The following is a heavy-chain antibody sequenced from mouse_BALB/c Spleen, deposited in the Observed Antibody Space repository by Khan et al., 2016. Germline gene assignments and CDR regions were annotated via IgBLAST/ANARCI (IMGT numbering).Heavy chain of an antibody. CDR1: GFSLSRYS. CDR2: ILGGGST. D-gene: IGHD1-1*01. CDR3: AREYYYGYYAMDY. V-gene: IGHV2-6-4*01. Sequence: MELVESGPGLVAPSQSLSITCTVSGFSLSRYSVHWVRQPPGKGPEWLGIILGGGSTDYNSALKSRLSISKDNSKSQVFLKMNSLQTDDTAMYYWAREYYYGYYAMDYWGQGTSVTVSS. J-gene: IGHJ4*01.